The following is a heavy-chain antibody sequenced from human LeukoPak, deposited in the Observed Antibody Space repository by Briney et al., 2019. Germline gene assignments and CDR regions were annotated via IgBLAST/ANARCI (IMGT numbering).Heavy chain of an antibody. CDR2: IYTSGSN. D-gene: IGHD3-9*01. J-gene: IGHJ3*02. CDR1: GGSISSGSYY. Sequence: SQTLSLTCTVSGGSISSGSYYWGWIRQPAGKGLEWIVRIYTSGSNNYNPSLKSRVTISVDRSKNQSSLKLSSVPAADTAMYYCARATNYDILPGYYPDAFLIWGQGEMVTVSS. V-gene: IGHV4-61*02. CDR3: ARATNYDILPGYYPDAFLI.